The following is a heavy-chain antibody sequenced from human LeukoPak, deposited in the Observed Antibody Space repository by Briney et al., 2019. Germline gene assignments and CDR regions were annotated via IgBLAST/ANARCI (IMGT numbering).Heavy chain of an antibody. Sequence: LETLPLTCTVSGGLVSATTSYWGWIRQPPGKGLEWIGNVYSGGSAYYNPSLRSRATISVDTSKNQFSLKLTSVTAADTAVYYCARPPSIAYCGGDCLQTFQHWGQGTLVIVSS. CDR2: VYSGGSA. CDR3: ARPPSIAYCGGDCLQTFQH. J-gene: IGHJ1*01. V-gene: IGHV4-39*01. CDR1: GGLVSATTSY. D-gene: IGHD2-21*02.